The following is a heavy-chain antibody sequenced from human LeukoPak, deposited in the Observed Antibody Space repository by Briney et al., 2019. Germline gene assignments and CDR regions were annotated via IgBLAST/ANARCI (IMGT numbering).Heavy chain of an antibody. CDR2: INPNSGGT. J-gene: IGHJ4*02. CDR3: ARDVPPSSSSWSSVDY. V-gene: IGHV1-2*02. D-gene: IGHD6-13*01. CDR1: GYTFTGYY. Sequence: ASVKVSCKASGYTFTGYYTHWVRQAPGQGLEWMGWINPNSGGTNYAQKFQGRVTMTRDTSISTAYMELSRLRSDDTAVYYCARDVPPSSSSWSSVDYWGQGTLVTVSS.